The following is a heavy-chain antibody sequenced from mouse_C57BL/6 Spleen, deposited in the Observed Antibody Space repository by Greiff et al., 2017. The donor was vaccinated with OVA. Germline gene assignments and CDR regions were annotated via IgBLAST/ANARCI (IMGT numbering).Heavy chain of an antibody. CDR1: GYTFTDYN. CDR2: INPNNGGT. V-gene: IGHV1-22*01. J-gene: IGHJ4*01. Sequence: VQLQQSGPELVKPGASVKMSCKASGYTFTDYNMHWVKQSHGKSLEWIGYINPNNGGTSYNQKFKGKATLTVNKSSSTAYMELRSLTSEDSAVYYCARERGSYDGYCLYYALDYWGQGTSVTVSS. D-gene: IGHD2-3*01. CDR3: ARERGSYDGYCLYYALDY.